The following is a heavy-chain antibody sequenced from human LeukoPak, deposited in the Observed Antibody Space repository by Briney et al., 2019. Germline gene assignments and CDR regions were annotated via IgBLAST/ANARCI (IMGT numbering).Heavy chain of an antibody. CDR2: ISGSGGST. CDR1: GFIFSSYA. V-gene: IGHV3-23*01. Sequence: PGGSLRLSCAASGFIFSSYAMSWVRQAPGKGLEWVSAISGSGGSTYYADSVKGRFTISRDNSKNTLYLQMNSLRAEDTAVYYCARGGASSYYYDSSGYYYPSDYWGQGTLVTVSS. D-gene: IGHD3-22*01. J-gene: IGHJ4*02. CDR3: ARGGASSYYYDSSGYYYPSDY.